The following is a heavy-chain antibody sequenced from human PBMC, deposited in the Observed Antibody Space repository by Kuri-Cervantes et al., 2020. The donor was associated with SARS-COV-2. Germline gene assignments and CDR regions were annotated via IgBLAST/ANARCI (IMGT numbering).Heavy chain of an antibody. Sequence: GESLKISCAASGFTFDDYGMSWVRQAPGKGLEWVSGINWNGGSTGYADSVKGRLTISRDNAKNSLYLQMNSLRAEDTALYYCARDRGIMINSRNWFDPWGQGTLVTVSS. D-gene: IGHD3-16*01. CDR3: ARDRGIMINSRNWFDP. CDR2: INWNGGST. V-gene: IGHV3-20*04. J-gene: IGHJ5*02. CDR1: GFTFDDYG.